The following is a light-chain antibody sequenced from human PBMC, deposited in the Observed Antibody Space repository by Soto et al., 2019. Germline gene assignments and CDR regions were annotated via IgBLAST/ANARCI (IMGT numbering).Light chain of an antibody. V-gene: IGKV3D-15*01. J-gene: IGKJ3*01. CDR3: QQYNNWPFT. Sequence: EIVMTQSPATLSVSPGERATLSCRASQSVSSNLAWYQQKPGQVPRLLIYGASTRATGIPARFSGSGSGTEVTLTISSLQSEDFAVYYCQQYNNWPFTFGPGTKVHIK. CDR2: GAS. CDR1: QSVSSN.